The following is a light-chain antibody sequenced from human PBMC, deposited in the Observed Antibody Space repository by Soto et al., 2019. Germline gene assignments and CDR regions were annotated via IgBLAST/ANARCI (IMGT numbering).Light chain of an antibody. V-gene: IGKV1-39*01. Sequence: DIQMTQSPSSLSASVGDRVNITCRESQSINSYLNCYQQKPGKAPTLLIYVASSLQSGVPARFSGSGSGTDFPRTISSVQPEDFANYYCQQSYSAPYTFGQGTKLEIK. CDR3: QQSYSAPYT. CDR1: QSINSY. CDR2: VAS. J-gene: IGKJ2*01.